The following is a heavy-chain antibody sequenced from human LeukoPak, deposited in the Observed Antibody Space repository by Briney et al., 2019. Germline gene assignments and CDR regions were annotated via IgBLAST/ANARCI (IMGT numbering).Heavy chain of an antibody. CDR1: GFTFSSYA. J-gene: IGHJ4*02. D-gene: IGHD1-26*01. Sequence: QPGGSLRLSCAASGFTFSSYAMSWVRQAPGKGREGVSAISGSGGSTYYADSVKGRFTISRDNSKNTLYLQMNSLRAEDTAVYYCAKDEPSGSYPFDYWGQGPLVTVSS. CDR3: AKDEPSGSYPFDY. CDR2: ISGSGGST. V-gene: IGHV3-23*01.